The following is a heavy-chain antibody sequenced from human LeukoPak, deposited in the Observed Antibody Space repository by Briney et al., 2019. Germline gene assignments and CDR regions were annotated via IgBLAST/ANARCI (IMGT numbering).Heavy chain of an antibody. CDR2: IYTSGST. CDR1: GGSISSYY. Sequence: SETLSLTCIVSGGSISSYYWSWIRQPAGKGLEWIGRIYTSGSTNYNPSLESRVTMSVDTSKNQFSLKLCSVTAADTAVYYCARIAYSSSTDYWGQGTLVTVSS. J-gene: IGHJ4*02. D-gene: IGHD6-6*01. CDR3: ARIAYSSSTDY. V-gene: IGHV4-4*07.